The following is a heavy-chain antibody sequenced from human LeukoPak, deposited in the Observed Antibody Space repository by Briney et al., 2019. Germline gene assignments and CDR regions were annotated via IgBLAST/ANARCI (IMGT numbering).Heavy chain of an antibody. D-gene: IGHD3-10*01. V-gene: IGHV1-69*13. CDR2: IIPIFGTA. J-gene: IGHJ3*02. Sequence: ASVKVSCKASGGTFSSYAISWVRQAPGQGLEWMGGIIPIFGTANYAQKFQGRVTITADESTSTAYMELSSLRSEDTAVYYCARDRRDYYGSGSHPEAFDIWGQGTMVTVSS. CDR1: GGTFSSYA. CDR3: ARDRRDYYGSGSHPEAFDI.